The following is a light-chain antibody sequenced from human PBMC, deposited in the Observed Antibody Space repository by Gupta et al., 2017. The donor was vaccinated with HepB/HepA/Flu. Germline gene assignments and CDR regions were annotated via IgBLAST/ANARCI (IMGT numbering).Light chain of an antibody. J-gene: IGKJ5*01. CDR2: DAS. CDR3: QQRSNWPPST. CDR1: QSVSSY. V-gene: IGKV3-11*01. Sequence: ELVLTQSPATLSLSPGERATLSCRASQSVSSYLAWYQQKPGQAPRLLIYDASNRATGIPAKCRGSGSGTDFTLIISSLEPEDFAVYYCQQRSNWPPSTFGQGTRLEIK.